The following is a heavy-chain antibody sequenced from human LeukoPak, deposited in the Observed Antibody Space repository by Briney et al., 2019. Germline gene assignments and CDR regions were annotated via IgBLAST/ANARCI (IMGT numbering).Heavy chain of an antibody. Sequence: SETLSLTCSVSGYSISSGYYWGYIRQPPGKGLEWIGEINHSGSTNYNPSLKSRVTISVDTSKNQFSLKLSSVTAADTAVYYCARYTIFGVVSFDPWGQGTLVTVSS. CDR2: INHSGST. D-gene: IGHD3-3*01. CDR3: ARYTIFGVVSFDP. V-gene: IGHV4-38-2*02. CDR1: GYSISSGYY. J-gene: IGHJ5*02.